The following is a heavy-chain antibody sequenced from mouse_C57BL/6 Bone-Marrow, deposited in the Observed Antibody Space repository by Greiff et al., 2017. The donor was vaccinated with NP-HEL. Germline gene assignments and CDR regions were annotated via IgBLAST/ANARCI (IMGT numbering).Heavy chain of an antibody. V-gene: IGHV1-72*01. CDR2: IDPNSGGT. CDR1: GYTFTSYW. CDR3: ASPCYYAMDY. J-gene: IGHJ4*01. Sequence: QVQLKQPGAELVKPGASVKLSCKASGYTFTSYWMHWVKQRPGRGLEWIGRIDPNSGGTKYNEKFKSKATLTVDKPSSTAYMQLSSLTSEDSAVYYCASPCYYAMDYWGQGTSVTVSS.